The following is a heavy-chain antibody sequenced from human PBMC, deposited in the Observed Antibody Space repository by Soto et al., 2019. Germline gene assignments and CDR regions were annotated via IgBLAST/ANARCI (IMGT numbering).Heavy chain of an antibody. CDR3: AGVYCSSTSCYGYNWFDP. CDR2: IYYSGST. CDR1: GGSVSSGSYY. V-gene: IGHV4-61*01. D-gene: IGHD2-2*01. Sequence: SETLSLTCTVSGGSVSSGSYYWSWIRQPPGKGLEWIGYIYYSGSTNYNPSLKSRVTISVDTSKNQFSLKLSSLTAADTAVYYCAGVYCSSTSCYGYNWFDPWGQGTLVTVSS. J-gene: IGHJ5*02.